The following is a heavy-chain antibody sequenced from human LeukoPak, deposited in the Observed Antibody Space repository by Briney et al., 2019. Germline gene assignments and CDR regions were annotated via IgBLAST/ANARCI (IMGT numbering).Heavy chain of an antibody. CDR2: INPISGGT. CDR3: ARDRGHIVVVTANYYYYGMDV. J-gene: IGHJ6*02. V-gene: IGHV1-2*02. Sequence: ASVKVSSTASGYTFTGYYMHWVRQAPGQGLEWMGWINPISGGTNYAQKFQGRVTMTRDTSISTAYMELSRLRSDDTAVYYCARDRGHIVVVTANYYYYGMDVWGQGTTVTVSS. CDR1: GYTFTGYY. D-gene: IGHD2-21*02.